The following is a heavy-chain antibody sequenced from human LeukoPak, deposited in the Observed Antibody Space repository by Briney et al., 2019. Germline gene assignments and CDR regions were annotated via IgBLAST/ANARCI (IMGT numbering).Heavy chain of an antibody. CDR2: IKQDGSEK. V-gene: IGHV3-7*01. CDR1: GFTFSSYW. D-gene: IGHD6-13*01. J-gene: IGHJ4*02. Sequence: GGSLTLSCAASGFTFSSYWMSWVRQAPGKGLEWVANIKQDGSEKYYVDSVKGRFTISRDNAKNSLYLQMNSLRAEDTAVYYCARQSSSSYHYFDYWGQGTLVTVSS. CDR3: ARQSSSSYHYFDY.